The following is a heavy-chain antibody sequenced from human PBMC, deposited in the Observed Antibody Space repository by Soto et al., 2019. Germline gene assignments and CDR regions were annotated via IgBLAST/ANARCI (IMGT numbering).Heavy chain of an antibody. CDR1: GYTFTSFQ. J-gene: IGHJ4*02. CDR2: INPGSGST. D-gene: IGHD2-2*01. V-gene: IGHV1-46*01. Sequence: QVQLVQSGAEVKKPGASVKVSCKTSGYTFTSFQMHWVRQAPGQGLEWMGIINPGSGSTNYAQKFPGRVTMTSDTSTRTIYMELSSLRSEDTAVYYCANCRLPAIPAAADYWGQGTLVTVSS. CDR3: ANCRLPAIPAAADY.